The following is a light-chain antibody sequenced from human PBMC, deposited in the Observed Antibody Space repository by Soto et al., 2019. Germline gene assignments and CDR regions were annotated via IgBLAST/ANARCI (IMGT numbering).Light chain of an antibody. V-gene: IGKV1-5*01. CDR2: DAS. Sequence: DIQMTQSPSTLSSSVGDKVTLTCRASQTISFWLAWYQQKPGKAPKLLIYDASSLESGGPSRFRGSGSGTEFTLTISSLQPDDFATYYCQQYHSSPYTFGQGTKLEIQ. CDR1: QTISFW. J-gene: IGKJ2*01. CDR3: QQYHSSPYT.